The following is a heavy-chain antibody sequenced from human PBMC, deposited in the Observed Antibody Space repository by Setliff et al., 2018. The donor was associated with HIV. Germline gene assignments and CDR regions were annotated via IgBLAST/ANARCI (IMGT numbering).Heavy chain of an antibody. CDR1: GYTLTQLS. Sequence: ASVKVSCKLSGYTLTQLSIRWVRQAPGRGLEWLGGFDSDEGEVLYAKKFQGRVTMTEDTSSDTAFMELSGLRSEDTAVYYCATSDWVSLPSQDAFDVWGLGTLVTVSS. D-gene: IGHD3-9*01. CDR2: FDSDEGEV. V-gene: IGHV1-24*01. CDR3: ATSDWVSLPSQDAFDV. J-gene: IGHJ3*01.